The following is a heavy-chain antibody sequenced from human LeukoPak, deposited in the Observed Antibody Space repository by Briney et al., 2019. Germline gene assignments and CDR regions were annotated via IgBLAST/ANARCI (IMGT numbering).Heavy chain of an antibody. Sequence: ASETLSLTCTVSGASISSGGYYWSWIRQHPGKGLEWIGYIYYSGNTDYNPSLKSRVTISVDTFKNLFSLKLTSVTAADTAVYYCATCRDEFGDYGFTSWGQGTLVTVSS. CDR2: IYYSGNT. CDR1: GASISSGGYY. D-gene: IGHD4-17*01. V-gene: IGHV4-61*08. CDR3: ATCRDEFGDYGFTS. J-gene: IGHJ5*02.